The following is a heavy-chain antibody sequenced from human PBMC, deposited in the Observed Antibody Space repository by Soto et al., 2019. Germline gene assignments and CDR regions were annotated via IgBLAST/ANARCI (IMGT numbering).Heavy chain of an antibody. Sequence: ASVKVSCKASGYTFTGYYMHWVRQAPGQGLEWMGWINPNSGGTNYAQKFQGRVTMTSDTSISTAYMELSRLRSDDTAVYYCARPGYDSSGYYPNWFDPWGQGTLVTVSS. D-gene: IGHD3-22*01. J-gene: IGHJ5*02. CDR1: GYTFTGYY. V-gene: IGHV1-2*02. CDR2: INPNSGGT. CDR3: ARPGYDSSGYYPNWFDP.